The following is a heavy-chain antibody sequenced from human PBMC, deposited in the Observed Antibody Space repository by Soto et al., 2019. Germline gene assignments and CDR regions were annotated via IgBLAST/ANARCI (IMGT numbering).Heavy chain of an antibody. D-gene: IGHD5-12*01. Sequence: SLRLPCLAGGLSFNDAWMHWERLAPEKGPGWVGRVKSRSAGGASDYAAAVRGRFAISRDDSTNTVHLEMRSLRTEDSGLYYCVTGTVATIYYFDFWGQGTRVTVSS. CDR3: VTGTVATIYYFDF. V-gene: IGHV3-15*07. CDR1: GLSFNDAW. J-gene: IGHJ4*02. CDR2: VKSRSAGGAS.